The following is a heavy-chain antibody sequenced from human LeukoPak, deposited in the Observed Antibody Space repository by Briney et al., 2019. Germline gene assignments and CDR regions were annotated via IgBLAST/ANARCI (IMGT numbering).Heavy chain of an antibody. CDR3: ARADYYYGSSGYYWFDP. Sequence: SETLSLTCSVSGGSISDYYWTWIRQPPGKGLELIGYVYYSGSINYNPSLKSRVTISIDTSKKQISLELSSVTAADTAVYYCARADYYYGSSGYYWFDPWGQGTLVTVSS. CDR1: GGSISDYY. CDR2: VYYSGSI. J-gene: IGHJ5*02. V-gene: IGHV4-59*01. D-gene: IGHD3-22*01.